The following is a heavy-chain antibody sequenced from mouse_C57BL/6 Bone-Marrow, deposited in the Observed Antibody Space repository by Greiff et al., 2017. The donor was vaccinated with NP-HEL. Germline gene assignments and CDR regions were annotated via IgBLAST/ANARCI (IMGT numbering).Heavy chain of an antibody. CDR2: TDPSDSYT. J-gene: IGHJ2*01. CDR1: GYTFTSYW. V-gene: IGHV1-69*01. CDR3: ARKGLYYYGSSFDY. Sequence: VQLQQPGAELVMPGASVKLSCKASGYTFTSYWMHWVKQRPGQGLEWIGETDPSDSYTNYNQKFKGKSTLTVDKSSSTAYMQLSSLTSEDSAVYYCARKGLYYYGSSFDYWGQGTTLTVSS. D-gene: IGHD1-1*01.